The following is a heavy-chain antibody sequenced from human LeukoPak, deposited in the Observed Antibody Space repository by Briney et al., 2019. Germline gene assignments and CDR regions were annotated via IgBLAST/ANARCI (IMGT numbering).Heavy chain of an antibody. CDR1: GFTFSSYT. J-gene: IGHJ3*02. CDR2: ISSSSSTI. D-gene: IGHD2-2*01. V-gene: IGHV3-48*04. Sequence: GGSLRLSCAASGFTFSSYTMNWVRQAPGKGLEWISYISSSSSTIYYADSVKGRFTISRDNAKNSLYLQMNSLRAEDTAVYYCARGPAAAMHDAFDIWGQGTMVTVSS. CDR3: ARGPAAAMHDAFDI.